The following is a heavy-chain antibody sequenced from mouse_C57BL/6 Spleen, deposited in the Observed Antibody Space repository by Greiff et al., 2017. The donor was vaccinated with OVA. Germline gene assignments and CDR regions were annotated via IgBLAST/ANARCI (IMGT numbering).Heavy chain of an antibody. CDR3: ARHEDHYGNGDY. D-gene: IGHD2-1*01. CDR1: GYTFTEYT. CDR2: FYPGSGSI. J-gene: IGHJ2*01. V-gene: IGHV1-62-2*01. Sequence: VKLMESGAELVKPGASVKLSCKASGYTFTEYTIHWVKQRSGQGLEWIGWFYPGSGSIKYNEKFKDKATLTADKSSSTVYMELSRLTSEDSAVYFCARHEDHYGNGDYWGQGTTLTVSS.